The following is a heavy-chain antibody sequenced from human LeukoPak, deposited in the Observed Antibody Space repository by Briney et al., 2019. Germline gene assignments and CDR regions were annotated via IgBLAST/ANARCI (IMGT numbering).Heavy chain of an antibody. D-gene: IGHD4-23*01. V-gene: IGHV1-46*01. Sequence: GASVKVSCKASGYTFTGYYMHWVRQAPGQGLGWMAMINPSGGSTTYAQKFQGRVTMTRDMSTSTVYMELSSLRSEDTAVYYCARDADYGGNLGYWGQGTLVTVSS. CDR2: INPSGGST. J-gene: IGHJ4*02. CDR3: ARDADYGGNLGY. CDR1: GYTFTGYY.